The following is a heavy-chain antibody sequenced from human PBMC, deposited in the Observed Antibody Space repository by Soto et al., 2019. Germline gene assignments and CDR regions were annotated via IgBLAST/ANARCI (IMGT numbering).Heavy chain of an antibody. CDR2: IWYDGSNK. CDR3: ARDGSVAGTLAY. CDR1: GFTFSSYG. V-gene: IGHV3-33*01. J-gene: IGHJ4*02. Sequence: QVQLVESGGGVVQPGRSLRLSCAASGFTFSSYGMHWVRQAPGKGLEWVAVIWYDGSNKYYADSVKGRVTISRDNSKNTLYLQMNSLRAEDTAVYYFARDGSVAGTLAYWGQGTLVTVSS. D-gene: IGHD6-19*01.